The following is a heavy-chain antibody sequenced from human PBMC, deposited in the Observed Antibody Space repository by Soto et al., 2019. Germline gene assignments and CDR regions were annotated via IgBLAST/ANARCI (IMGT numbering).Heavy chain of an antibody. D-gene: IGHD2-2*01. CDR1: GFTLSNAW. Sequence: GSLRLSLAASGFTLSNAWVIWVRQAPGKGLEWVGRIKSKTDGGTTDYAAPVKGRFTISRDDSKNTLYLQMNSLKTEDTAVYYCPTGGDIVVLAECDWGQGTLVTVSS. V-gene: IGHV3-15*01. CDR2: IKSKTDGGTT. J-gene: IGHJ4*02. CDR3: PTGGDIVVLAECD.